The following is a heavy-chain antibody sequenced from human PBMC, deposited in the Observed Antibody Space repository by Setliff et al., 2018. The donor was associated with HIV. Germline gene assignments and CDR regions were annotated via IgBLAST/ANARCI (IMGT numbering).Heavy chain of an antibody. CDR1: GFTFDDYA. Sequence: GGSLRLSCAASGFTFDDYAMHWVRQAPGKGLEWVSYISNAGQRIYYADSVKGRFTVSRDNAKNSLSLQMSSLRVEDTAVYYCARGYTSSWFLSKWGQGTLVTVSS. V-gene: IGHV3-48*03. CDR3: ARGYTSSWFLSK. CDR2: ISNAGQRI. D-gene: IGHD6-13*01. J-gene: IGHJ4*02.